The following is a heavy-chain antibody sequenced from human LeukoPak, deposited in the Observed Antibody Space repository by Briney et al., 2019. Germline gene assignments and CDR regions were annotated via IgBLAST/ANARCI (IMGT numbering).Heavy chain of an antibody. CDR3: ARPRGSSGAFDI. D-gene: IGHD6-19*01. Sequence: GGSLRLSCAASGFTFSSYGMTWVRQAPGKGLEWVSAIGSSGVSTFYGDSVKGRFTISRDNSKNTLYLQMNSLRAEDTAVYYCARPRGSSGAFDIWGQGTMVTVSS. J-gene: IGHJ3*02. CDR1: GFTFSSYG. CDR2: IGSSGVST. V-gene: IGHV3-23*01.